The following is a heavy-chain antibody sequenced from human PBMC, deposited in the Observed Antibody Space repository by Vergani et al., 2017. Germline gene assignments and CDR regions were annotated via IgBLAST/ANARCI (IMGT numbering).Heavy chain of an antibody. J-gene: IGHJ4*02. D-gene: IGHD5-18*01. CDR2: ISGTGLST. CDR3: VKDGEGYSYGYRHFYY. CDR1: GFTFSNSA. V-gene: IGHV3-23*01. Sequence: EVHLLESGGGLVQSGGSLRLSCAASGFTFSNSAVSWVRQAPGRGLAWVSSISGTGLSTYYADSVKGRFSISRDNSKNTVFLQMHSLRAEDTAIYYCVKDGEGYSYGYRHFYYWGQGTLVTVSS.